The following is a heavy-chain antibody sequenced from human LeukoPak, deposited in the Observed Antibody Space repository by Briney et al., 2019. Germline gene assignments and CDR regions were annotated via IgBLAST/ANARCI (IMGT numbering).Heavy chain of an antibody. CDR1: GFTFDDYG. V-gene: IGHV3-20*04. Sequence: GGSLRLSCAASGFTFDDYGMRWVRQAPGKGLEWVSSINWNGGSTGYADSVKGRFTISRDNAKNSLYLQMNSLRAEDTALYYCARGDRRIQLRFDYWGQGTLVTVSS. CDR3: ARGDRRIQLRFDY. J-gene: IGHJ4*02. CDR2: INWNGGST. D-gene: IGHD5-18*01.